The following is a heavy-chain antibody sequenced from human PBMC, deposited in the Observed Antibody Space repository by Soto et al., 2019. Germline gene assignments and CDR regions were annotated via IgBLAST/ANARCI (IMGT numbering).Heavy chain of an antibody. D-gene: IGHD4-4*01. J-gene: IGHJ4*02. CDR3: ANGDPHSI. Sequence: SVTLSVTCAICSAYISSGGYSWSWIRKAPGKGLDWIGYIYHSGSTYYNPSLKSRVTISVDRSKNQFSLKLSSVTAADTAVYYCANGDPHSIWGQGSLVTVS. CDR2: IYHSGST. V-gene: IGHV4-30-2*01. CDR1: SAYISSGGYS.